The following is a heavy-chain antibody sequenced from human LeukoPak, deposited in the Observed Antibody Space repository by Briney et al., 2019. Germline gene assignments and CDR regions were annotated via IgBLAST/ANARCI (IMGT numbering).Heavy chain of an antibody. CDR2: IYSDGST. CDR3: AIDTFNY. Sequence: GGSVRLSCAASGFTVSSTYMNWVRQAPGKGLEWVSVIYSDGSTYYADSVKGRFTISRDNSKNTLYLQMNSLRVEDTAVYYCAIDTFNYWGQGTLVTVST. V-gene: IGHV3-66*01. J-gene: IGHJ4*02. CDR1: GFTVSSTY.